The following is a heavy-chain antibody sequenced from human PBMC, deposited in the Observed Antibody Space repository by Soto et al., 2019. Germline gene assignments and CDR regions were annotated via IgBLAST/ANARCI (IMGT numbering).Heavy chain of an antibody. J-gene: IGHJ4*02. V-gene: IGHV4-34*01. Sequence: SETLSLTCAVYGGSFSGYYWTWIRQPPGKGLEWIGEINHSGSTNYNPSLKSRVTISVDKSKNQFSLKLSSVTAADTAVYYCARDSAGTTVFQYWGQGTLVTVSS. CDR2: INHSGST. CDR1: GGSFSGYY. D-gene: IGHD1-7*01. CDR3: ARDSAGTTVFQY.